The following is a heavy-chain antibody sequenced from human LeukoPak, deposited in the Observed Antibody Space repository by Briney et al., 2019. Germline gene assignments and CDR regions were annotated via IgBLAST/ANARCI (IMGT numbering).Heavy chain of an antibody. CDR1: GFTFSSYG. V-gene: IGHV3-30*18. J-gene: IGHJ4*02. CDR2: ISYDGSNK. CDR3: AKDGVTAMDY. D-gene: IGHD2-21*02. Sequence: PGGSLRLSCAASGFTFSSYGMHWVRQAPGKGLEWVAVISYDGSNKYYADSVKGRFTISRDNFKNTLYLQMNSLRAEDTAVYYRAKDGVTAMDYWGQGTLVTVSS.